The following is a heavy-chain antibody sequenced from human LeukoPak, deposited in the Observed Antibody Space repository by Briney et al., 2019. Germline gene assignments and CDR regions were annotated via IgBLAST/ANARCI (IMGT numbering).Heavy chain of an antibody. V-gene: IGHV3-74*01. CDR2: INTDGSST. D-gene: IGHD2-2*02. Sequence: GGSLRLSCAASGFTFSSYWMHWVRQAPGKGLVWVSRINTDGSSTSYADSVKGRFTISRDNAKNTLYLQMNSLRAEDTAVYYCAKDGSPYCSTTSCYRGFDYWGQGTLVTVSS. CDR3: AKDGSPYCSTTSCYRGFDY. CDR1: GFTFSSYW. J-gene: IGHJ4*02.